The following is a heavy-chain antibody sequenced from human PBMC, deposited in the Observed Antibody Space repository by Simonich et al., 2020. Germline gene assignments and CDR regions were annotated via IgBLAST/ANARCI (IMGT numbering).Heavy chain of an antibody. J-gene: IGHJ6*02. CDR1: GYTFTGYY. Sequence: GAEVKKPVASVKVSCKASGYTFTGYYMHWVRQAPGQGLEWMGRINPNSGGTNYAQKFQGRVTMTRDTSISTAYMELSRLRSDDTAVYYCARVPGIYYYYGMDVWGQGTTVTVSS. CDR2: INPNSGGT. CDR3: ARVPGIYYYYGMDV. V-gene: IGHV1-2*06. D-gene: IGHD3-10*01.